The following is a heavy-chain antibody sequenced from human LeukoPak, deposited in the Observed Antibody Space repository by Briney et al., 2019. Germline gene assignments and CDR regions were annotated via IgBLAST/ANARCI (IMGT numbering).Heavy chain of an antibody. CDR3: ARLPTAIDYYYYYGMDV. CDR1: GFTFSSYW. CDR2: IKQDGSEK. J-gene: IGHJ6*02. D-gene: IGHD2-2*01. Sequence: GGSLRLSCAASGFTFSSYWMSWVRQAPGKGLEWVANIKQDGSEKYYVDSVKGRFTISRDNAKNSLYLQMNSLRAEDTAVYYCARLPTAIDYYYYYGMDVWGQGTTVTVSS. V-gene: IGHV3-7*01.